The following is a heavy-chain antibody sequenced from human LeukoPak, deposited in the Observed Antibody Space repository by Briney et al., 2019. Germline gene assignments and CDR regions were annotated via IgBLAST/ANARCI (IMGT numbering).Heavy chain of an antibody. Sequence: ASVKVSCKASGYTFTSYAMHWVRQAPGQRPEWMGWINAGNGNTKYSQKFQGRVTITRDTSASTAYMELSSLRSEDTAVYYCARAERQYSESYYAYWGQGTLVTVSS. CDR2: INAGNGNT. D-gene: IGHD1-26*01. J-gene: IGHJ4*02. CDR1: GYTFTSYA. CDR3: ARAERQYSESYYAY. V-gene: IGHV1-3*01.